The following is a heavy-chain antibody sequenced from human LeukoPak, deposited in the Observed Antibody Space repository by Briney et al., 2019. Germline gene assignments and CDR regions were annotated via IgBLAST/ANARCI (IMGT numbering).Heavy chain of an antibody. CDR1: GYTFTSYG. D-gene: IGHD3-3*01. Sequence: ASVKVSCKASGYTFTSYGISWVRQAPGQGLEWMGWISANDGNTDYPQKLQGRVTMTTDTSTSTAYMELRSLRSDDTAVYYCARDGYDFWSGQDGYGMDVWGQGTTVTVSS. J-gene: IGHJ6*02. CDR2: ISANDGNT. V-gene: IGHV1-18*01. CDR3: ARDGYDFWSGQDGYGMDV.